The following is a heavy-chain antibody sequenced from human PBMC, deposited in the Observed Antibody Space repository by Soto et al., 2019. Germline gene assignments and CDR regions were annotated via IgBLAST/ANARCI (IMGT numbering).Heavy chain of an antibody. CDR3: TNLPLDY. CDR2: IKTKGDGGTA. J-gene: IGHJ4*02. Sequence: GGSLRLSCTASGFTFTDAWMSWVRQAPGKGLEWVGRIKTKGDGGTADFAAPVKGRFTMSRDDSKNTLYLQLNNLKTEDTAVYYCTNLPLDYWGQGALVPVSS. V-gene: IGHV3-15*01. CDR1: GFTFTDAW.